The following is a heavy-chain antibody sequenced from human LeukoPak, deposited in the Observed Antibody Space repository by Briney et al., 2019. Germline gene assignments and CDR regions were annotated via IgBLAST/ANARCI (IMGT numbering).Heavy chain of an antibody. D-gene: IGHD6-19*01. Sequence: GGSLKISGRGSGYSFTSSWIGWGGQMPGKGLGGLGIIYPGDSDVRYSPSFQGQVTISADKSISTAYLQWSSLKASDTAMYYCARHGAVAVSPHFDYWGQGILVTVSS. CDR2: IYPGDSDV. J-gene: IGHJ4*02. V-gene: IGHV5-51*01. CDR3: ARHGAVAVSPHFDY. CDR1: GYSFTSSW.